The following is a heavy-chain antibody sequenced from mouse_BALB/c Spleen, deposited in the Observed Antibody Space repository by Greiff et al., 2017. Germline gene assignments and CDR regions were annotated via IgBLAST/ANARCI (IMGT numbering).Heavy chain of an antibody. CDR1: GFNIKDTY. CDR3: ARGYDGYYVGAMDY. V-gene: IGHV14-3*02. J-gene: IGHJ4*01. D-gene: IGHD2-3*01. CDR2: IDPANGNT. Sequence: VQLQQSGAELVKPGASVKLSCTASGFNIKDTYMHWVKQRPEQGLEWIGRIDPANGNTKYDPKFQGKATITADTSSNTAYLQLSSLTSEDTAVYYCARGYDGYYVGAMDYWGQGTSVTVSS.